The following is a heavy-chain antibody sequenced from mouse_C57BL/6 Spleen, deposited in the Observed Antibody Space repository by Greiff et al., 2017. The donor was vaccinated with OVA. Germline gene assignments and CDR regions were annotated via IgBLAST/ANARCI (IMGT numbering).Heavy chain of an antibody. CDR3: ARPFDGYPAWFAY. CDR2: IDPSDSYT. CDR1: GYTFTSYW. J-gene: IGHJ3*01. D-gene: IGHD2-3*01. V-gene: IGHV1-50*01. Sequence: QVQLQQSGAELVKPGASVKLSCKASGYTFTSYWMQWVKQRPGPGLEWIGEIDPSDSYTNYNQKFKGKATLTVDTSSSTAYMQLSSLTSEDSAVYYCARPFDGYPAWFAYWGQGTLVTVSA.